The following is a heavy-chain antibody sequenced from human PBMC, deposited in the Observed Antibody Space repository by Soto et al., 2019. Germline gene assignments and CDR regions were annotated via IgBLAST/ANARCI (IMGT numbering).Heavy chain of an antibody. V-gene: IGHV4-59*01. Sequence: QVQLQESGPGLVKPSETLSLTCTVSGGSISSYYWSWIRQPPGKGLEWIGYISYSGSTNYNPSLKSRVTISVDTSKNQFSLKLSSVTAADTAVYYCAREGVSSSLYYYYGLDVWGQGTTVTVSS. CDR1: GGSISSYY. D-gene: IGHD6-13*01. CDR3: AREGVSSSLYYYYGLDV. J-gene: IGHJ6*02. CDR2: ISYSGST.